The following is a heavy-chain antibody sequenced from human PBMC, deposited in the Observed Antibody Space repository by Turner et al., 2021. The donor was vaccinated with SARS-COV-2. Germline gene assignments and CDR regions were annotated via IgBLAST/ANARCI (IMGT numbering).Heavy chain of an antibody. CDR1: GFTFSSYA. CDR3: AKGAGSYYLYYFDY. J-gene: IGHJ4*02. Sequence: QVQLVESGGGVVQPGRSLRLSCAASGFTFSSYAMHWVRQAPGKGLELVAVISYDGSNKYYADSVKGRFTISRDNSKNTLYLQMNSLRAEDTAVYYCAKGAGSYYLYYFDYWGQGTLVTVSS. CDR2: ISYDGSNK. V-gene: IGHV3-30-3*01. D-gene: IGHD1-26*01.